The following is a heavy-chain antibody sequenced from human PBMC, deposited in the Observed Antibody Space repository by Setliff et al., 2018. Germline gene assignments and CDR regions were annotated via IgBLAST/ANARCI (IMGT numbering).Heavy chain of an antibody. CDR2: ISAYNGNT. J-gene: IGHJ6*02. D-gene: IGHD3-22*01. Sequence: ASVKVSCKASGYTFTSYGISWARQAPGQGLEWMGWISAYNGNTNYAQKLQGRVTMTTDTSTSTAYMELRSLRSDDTAVYYCARVGVYYYDSSGYHRSPYYYYYGMDVWGQGTTVTV. V-gene: IGHV1-18*01. CDR1: GYTFTSYG. CDR3: ARVGVYYYDSSGYHRSPYYYYYGMDV.